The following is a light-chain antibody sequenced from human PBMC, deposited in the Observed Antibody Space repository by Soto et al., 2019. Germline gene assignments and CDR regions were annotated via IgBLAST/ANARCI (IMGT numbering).Light chain of an antibody. CDR2: DND. Sequence: QSALTQPPSVSAAPGQKVTISCSGSSSNIGNNFVSWFQQLPGAAPKVLIYDNDKRPSGIPDRFSGSKSGTSATLDITGLQTGDEADYYCGSWDSSLSAYVFGTGTKVTVL. V-gene: IGLV1-51*01. J-gene: IGLJ1*01. CDR1: SSNIGNNF. CDR3: GSWDSSLSAYV.